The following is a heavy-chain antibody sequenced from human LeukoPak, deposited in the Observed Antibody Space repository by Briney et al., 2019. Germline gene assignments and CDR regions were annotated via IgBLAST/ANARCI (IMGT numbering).Heavy chain of an antibody. D-gene: IGHD3-16*01. V-gene: IGHV7-4-1*02. J-gene: IGHJ4*02. CDR3: ARETYRYFDY. CDR1: GYTFTSYA. CDR2: INTNTGTP. Sequence: GASVKVSCKASGYTFTSYALNWVRQAPGQGLEWMGWINTNTGTPTYAQGSTGRFVFSLDTSVSTAYLQISSLKAEDTAVYYCARETYRYFDYWGQGTLVTVSS.